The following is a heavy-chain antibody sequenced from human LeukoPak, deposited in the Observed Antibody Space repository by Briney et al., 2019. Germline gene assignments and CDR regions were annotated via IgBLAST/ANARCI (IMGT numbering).Heavy chain of an antibody. CDR2: ISSSGSTI. CDR1: GFTFSNYE. CDR3: AELGITMIGGV. V-gene: IGHV3-48*03. Sequence: PGGSLRLSCAASGFTFSNYEMNWVRQAPGKGLEWVSYISSSGSTIYYADSVKGRFTISRDNAKNSLYLQMNSLRAEDTAVYYCAELGITMIGGVWGKGTTVTISS. D-gene: IGHD3-10*02. J-gene: IGHJ6*04.